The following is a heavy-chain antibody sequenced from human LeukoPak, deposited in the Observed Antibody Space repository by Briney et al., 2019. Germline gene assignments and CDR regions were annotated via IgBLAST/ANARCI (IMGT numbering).Heavy chain of an antibody. V-gene: IGHV5-51*01. CDR2: IYPGDSDT. J-gene: IGHJ4*02. CDR1: GYSFTNYW. Sequence: GESLKISCKGSGYSFTNYWIGWVRQMPGKGLEWMGIIYPGDSDTTYSPSFQGQVTISADKSISTAYLQWSSLKASDTAMYYCARHAHLYDFWSGYYSPDFDYWGQGTLVTVSS. D-gene: IGHD3-3*01. CDR3: ARHAHLYDFWSGYYSPDFDY.